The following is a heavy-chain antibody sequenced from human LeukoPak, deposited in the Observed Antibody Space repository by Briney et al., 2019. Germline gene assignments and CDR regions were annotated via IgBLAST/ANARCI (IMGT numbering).Heavy chain of an antibody. CDR2: FSYSGST. Sequence: SETLSLTCTLSGGSITSDYWSWIRQSPGKGLEWIGYFSYSGSTHYSPSLTSRVAISVDTSRNQLSLKLSSVTAADTAVYYCARADKQWLVQTLDFDYWGQGTLVTVSS. V-gene: IGHV4-59*01. CDR1: GGSITSDY. D-gene: IGHD6-19*01. J-gene: IGHJ4*02. CDR3: ARADKQWLVQTLDFDY.